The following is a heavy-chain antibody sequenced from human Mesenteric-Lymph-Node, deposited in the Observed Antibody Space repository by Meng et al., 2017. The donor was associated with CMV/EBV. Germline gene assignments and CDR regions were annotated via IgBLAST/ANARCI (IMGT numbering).Heavy chain of an antibody. D-gene: IGHD1-20*01. CDR3: ARVKWGITGTT. CDR1: GFTFSSYA. Sequence: QGQVVASGGGVVRPGRSLRLSCAASGFTFSSYAMHWVRQAPGKGLEWVAVISYDGSNKYYADSVKGRFTISRDNSKNTLYLQMNSLRAEDTAVYYCARVKWGITGTTWGQGTLVTVSS. CDR2: ISYDGSNK. J-gene: IGHJ5*02. V-gene: IGHV3-30*04.